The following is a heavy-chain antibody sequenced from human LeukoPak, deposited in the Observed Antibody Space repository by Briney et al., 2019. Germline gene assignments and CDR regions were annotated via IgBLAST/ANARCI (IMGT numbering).Heavy chain of an antibody. CDR2: INPNSGDT. CDR1: GYTFTGYY. V-gene: IGHV1-2*02. J-gene: IGHJ4*02. Sequence: ASVKVSCKASGYTFTGYYMHWVRQAPGQGLEWMGWINPNSGDTNYAQKFQGRVTMTWDTSITTAYMELSRLRSDDTAVYYCTKDAPGGIDHWGQGTLVTVSS. CDR3: TKDAPGGIDH. D-gene: IGHD3-16*01.